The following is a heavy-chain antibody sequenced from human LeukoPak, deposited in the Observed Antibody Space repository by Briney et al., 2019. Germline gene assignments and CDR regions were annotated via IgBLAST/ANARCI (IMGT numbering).Heavy chain of an antibody. Sequence: SVKVSCKASGGTFSSYTTSWVRQAPGQGLEWMGRIIPILGIANYAQKFQGRVTITADKSTSTAYMELSSLRSEDTAVYYCARDATWAQYSSSWNNWFDPWGQGTLVTVSS. J-gene: IGHJ5*02. V-gene: IGHV1-69*04. CDR3: ARDATWAQYSSSWNNWFDP. CDR2: IIPILGIA. CDR1: GGTFSSYT. D-gene: IGHD6-13*01.